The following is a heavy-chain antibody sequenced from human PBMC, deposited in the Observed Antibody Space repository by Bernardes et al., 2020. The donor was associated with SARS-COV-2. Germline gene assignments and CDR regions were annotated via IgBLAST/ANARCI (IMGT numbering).Heavy chain of an antibody. D-gene: IGHD2-15*01. CDR1: GFTFSSYA. CDR3: ARDNGGNLGY. J-gene: IGHJ4*02. Sequence: GGSLRHSCAASGFTFSSYAMHWVRQAPGKGLEWVAVISYDGSNKYYADSVKGRFTISRDNSKNTLYLQMNSLRAEDTAVYYCARDNGGNLGYWGQGTLVTVSS. CDR2: ISYDGSNK. V-gene: IGHV3-30-3*01.